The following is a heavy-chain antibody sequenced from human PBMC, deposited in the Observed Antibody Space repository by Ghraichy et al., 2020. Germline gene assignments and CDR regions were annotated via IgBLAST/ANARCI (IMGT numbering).Heavy chain of an antibody. J-gene: IGHJ4*02. Sequence: SETLSLTCAVYGGSFSGYYWSWIRQPPGKGLEWIGEINHSGSTNYNPSLKSRVTISVDTSKNQFSLKLSSVTAADTAVYYCAVVVPAVFDYWGQGTLVTVSS. CDR2: INHSGST. CDR3: AVVVPAVFDY. D-gene: IGHD2-2*01. CDR1: GGSFSGYY. V-gene: IGHV4-34*01.